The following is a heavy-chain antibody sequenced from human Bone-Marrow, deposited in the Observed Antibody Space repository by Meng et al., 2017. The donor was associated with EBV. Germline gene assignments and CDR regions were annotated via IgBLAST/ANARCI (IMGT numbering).Heavy chain of an antibody. D-gene: IGHD4-17*01. CDR1: GGSVSSGSYY. V-gene: IGHV4-61*01. CDR3: ARDGDGDLTLALNY. J-gene: IGHJ4*02. CDR2: IYYSGST. Sequence: QVQLQESGPGLVKPSETLSLTCTVSGGSVSSGSYYWSWIRQPPGKGLEWIGYIYYSGSTNYNPSLKSRVTISVDTSKNQFSLKLSSVTAADTAVYYCARDGDGDLTLALNYWGQGTLVTVSS.